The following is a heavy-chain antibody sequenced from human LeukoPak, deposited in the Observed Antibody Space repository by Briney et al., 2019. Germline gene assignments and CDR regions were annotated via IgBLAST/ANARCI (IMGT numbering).Heavy chain of an antibody. CDR2: IDWDDDK. CDR1: GFSLRTRAMC. Sequence: SGPALVKPTQTLTLTCTFSGFSLRTRAMCVSWIRQPPEKALEWLALIDWDDDKYFTTSLKTRLTISKDTSKNQVVLRMTNMDPVDTATYYCASGFSWNFENWDQGTLVTVSS. V-gene: IGHV2-70*01. J-gene: IGHJ4*02. D-gene: IGHD2-15*01. CDR3: ASGFSWNFEN.